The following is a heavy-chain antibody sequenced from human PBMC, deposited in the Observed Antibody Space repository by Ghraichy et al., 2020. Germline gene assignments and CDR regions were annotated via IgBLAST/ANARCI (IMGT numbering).Heavy chain of an antibody. CDR2: MQISGST. D-gene: IGHD3-16*01. CDR3: AGDGGRGWFDY. Sequence: SETLSLTCTVSGGSISRDYWCWIRQSAGKGLEWIVRMQISGSTNYNPSLYSRMSMSADTSKNQFSLRLNSVTAADTAVYYCAGDGGRGWFDYLGQGPLVAVSS. V-gene: IGHV4-4*07. CDR1: GGSISRDY. J-gene: IGHJ5*01.